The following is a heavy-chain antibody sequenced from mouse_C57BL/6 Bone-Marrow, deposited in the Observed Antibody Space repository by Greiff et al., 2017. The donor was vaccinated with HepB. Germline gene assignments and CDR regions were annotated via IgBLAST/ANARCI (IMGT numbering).Heavy chain of an antibody. V-gene: IGHV1-82*01. CDR3: ARKLTGTLYWYFDV. Sequence: QVHVKQSGPELVKPGASVKISCKASGYAFSSSWMNWVKQRTGKGLEWIGRIYPGDGDTNYNGKFKGKATLTADKSSSTAYMQLSSLTSEDSAVYFCARKLTGTLYWYFDVWGTGTTVTVSS. CDR2: IYPGDGDT. D-gene: IGHD4-1*01. J-gene: IGHJ1*03. CDR1: GYAFSSSW.